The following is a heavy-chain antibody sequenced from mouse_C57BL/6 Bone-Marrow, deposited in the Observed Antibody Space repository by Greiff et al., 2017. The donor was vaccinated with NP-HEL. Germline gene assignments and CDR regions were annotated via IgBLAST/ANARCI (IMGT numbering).Heavy chain of an antibody. CDR2: ISDGGSYT. J-gene: IGHJ3*01. CDR1: GFTFSSYA. Sequence: DVKLVESGGGLVKPGGSLKLSCAASGFTFSSYAMSWVRQTPEKRLEWVATISDGGSYTYYPDNVKGRFTISRDNAKNNLYLQMSHLKSEDTAMYYCARDNYSNYRFAYWGQGTLVTVSA. D-gene: IGHD2-5*01. V-gene: IGHV5-4*01. CDR3: ARDNYSNYRFAY.